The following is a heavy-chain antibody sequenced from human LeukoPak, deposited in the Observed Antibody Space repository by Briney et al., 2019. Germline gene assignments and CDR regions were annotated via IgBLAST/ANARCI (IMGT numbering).Heavy chain of an antibody. J-gene: IGHJ3*02. CDR3: ARHAYCGGDCFGGAFEI. CDR2: VYYGGST. CDR1: GGSISYYY. V-gene: IGHV4-59*08. Sequence: PSETLSLTCTVSGGSISYYYWSWIRQPPGKGLEWIGYVYYGGSTSYNPSLKSRVTISLDTSKHQFSLKLNSVTASDTAVYYCARHAYCGGDCFGGAFEIWGQGTVVTFS. D-gene: IGHD2-21*02.